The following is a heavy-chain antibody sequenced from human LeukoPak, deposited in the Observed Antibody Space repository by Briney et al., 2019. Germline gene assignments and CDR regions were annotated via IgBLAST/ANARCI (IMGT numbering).Heavy chain of an antibody. J-gene: IGHJ6*02. D-gene: IGHD5-18*01. Sequence: PSQTLSLTCTVSGGSISSGSYDWSWIRQPAGKGLEWIGRIYTSGSTNYNPSLKSRITISVDTSKTQFSLKLSSVTAADTAVYYCASIDTAMVDNYYYGMDVWGQGTTVTVSS. V-gene: IGHV4-61*02. CDR3: ASIDTAMVDNYYYGMDV. CDR2: IYTSGST. CDR1: GGSISSGSYD.